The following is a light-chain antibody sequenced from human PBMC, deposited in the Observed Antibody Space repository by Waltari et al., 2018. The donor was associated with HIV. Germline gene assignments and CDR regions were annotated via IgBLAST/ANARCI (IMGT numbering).Light chain of an antibody. CDR2: GVS. CDR3: QQYGSSPYT. Sequence: EIVLTQSPDTLSLSPGDSVALSCRANQSISSGSLAWYQQKPGQAPGLLMYGVSNRATGIPDRFSGSGSGTDFALTITRLEPEDFAVYHCQQYGSSPYTFGQGTKLEIK. V-gene: IGKV3-20*01. J-gene: IGKJ2*01. CDR1: QSISSGS.